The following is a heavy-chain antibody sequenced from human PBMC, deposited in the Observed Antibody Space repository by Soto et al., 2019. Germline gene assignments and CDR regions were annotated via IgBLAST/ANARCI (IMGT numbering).Heavy chain of an antibody. J-gene: IGHJ6*02. CDR3: ARGDRGGSGATASYYYSGLDV. CDR2: VSAGGDMT. D-gene: IGHD1-26*01. CDR1: GFTFSSYA. V-gene: IGHV3-23*01. Sequence: DVQLLEAGGHLVQPGGSLRLSCAASGFTFSSYAMSWVRQAPGKGLEWVSSVSAGGDMTYYSDSVKGRFTISRDNSNNALFLQMNSMRIEDTARYYCARGDRGGSGATASYYYSGLDVWGQGATVNVS.